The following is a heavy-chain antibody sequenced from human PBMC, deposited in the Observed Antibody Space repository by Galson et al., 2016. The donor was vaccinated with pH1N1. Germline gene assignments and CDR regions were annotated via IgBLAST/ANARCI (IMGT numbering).Heavy chain of an antibody. CDR2: INQTGSVQ. V-gene: IGHV3-7*03. J-gene: IGHJ4*02. CDR1: GFTFSNYW. Sequence: SLRLSCAASGFTFSNYWMSWVRQAPGKGLEWVANINQTGSVQYYVASVKGRFTISGDNAKNPLYLQMNSLTAEDTAVYYCARAIFAAAAVWGQGTLVTVSS. D-gene: IGHD6-13*01. CDR3: ARAIFAAAAV.